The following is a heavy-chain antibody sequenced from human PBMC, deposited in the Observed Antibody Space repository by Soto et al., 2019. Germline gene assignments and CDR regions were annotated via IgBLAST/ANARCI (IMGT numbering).Heavy chain of an antibody. D-gene: IGHD3-10*01. J-gene: IGHJ5*02. V-gene: IGHV2-5*02. CDR3: AHGGAGQSYCNTIPCYHGRWFDP. CDR1: GFSLTTSGVG. CDR2: IYWDNDK. Sequence: SGPTLVNPTKTLTLTCTFSGFSLTTSGVGVGWIRQPPGKALEWLAIIYWDNDKRYRPSLESRLTITKDTSKNQVVLTMTNVDPVDTATYYCAHGGAGQSYCNTIPCYHGRWFDPWGQGVLVTVSS.